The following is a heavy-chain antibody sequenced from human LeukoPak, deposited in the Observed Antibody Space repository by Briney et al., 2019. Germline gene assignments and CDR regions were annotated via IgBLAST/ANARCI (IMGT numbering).Heavy chain of an antibody. J-gene: IGHJ4*02. D-gene: IGHD4-17*01. CDR3: APALGRFGDYSRGYYFDY. V-gene: IGHV4-59*13. CDR2: VFDSGGA. CDR1: GGSTSGNY. Sequence: SETLSLTCTVSGGSTSGNYWSWFRQPPGQGLEWIGYVFDSGGANYNPSLKSRVTISVDTSKNQFSVKLGSVTAADSTVYYCAPALGRFGDYSRGYYFDYWGQGTLVTVSS.